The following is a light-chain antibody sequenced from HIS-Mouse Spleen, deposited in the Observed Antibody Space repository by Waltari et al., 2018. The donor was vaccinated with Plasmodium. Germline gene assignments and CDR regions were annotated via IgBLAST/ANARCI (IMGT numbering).Light chain of an antibody. CDR3: QQRSNWPPLT. Sequence: EIVLTQSPATLSLSPGERATLSCRASQSVSSDLAGYQQKPGQAPRRLIYDASNRATGIPARFSGSGSGTDFTLSISSLEPEEFAVYYCQQRSNWPPLTFGGGTKVEIK. CDR1: QSVSSD. V-gene: IGKV3-11*01. CDR2: DAS. J-gene: IGKJ4*01.